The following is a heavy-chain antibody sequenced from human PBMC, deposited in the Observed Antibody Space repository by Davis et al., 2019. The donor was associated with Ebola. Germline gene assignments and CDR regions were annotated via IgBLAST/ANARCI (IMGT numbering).Heavy chain of an antibody. Sequence: PGGSLRLSCAASGFTFDDYAMHWVRQAPGKGLEWVSGISWNSGSIGYADSVKGRFTISRDNAKNSLYLQMNSLRAEDTALYYCAKDQGQNDRPNAFDIWGQGTMVTVSS. CDR2: ISWNSGSI. V-gene: IGHV3-9*01. CDR1: GFTFDDYA. CDR3: AKDQGQNDRPNAFDI. D-gene: IGHD6-6*01. J-gene: IGHJ3*02.